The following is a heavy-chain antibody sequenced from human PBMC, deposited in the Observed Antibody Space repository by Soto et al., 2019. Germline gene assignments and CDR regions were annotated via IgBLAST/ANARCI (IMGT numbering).Heavy chain of an antibody. J-gene: IGHJ6*02. CDR3: AREDRDRETGLVPAAIDGMDV. CDR2: VIPIFGIP. V-gene: IGHV1-69*08. CDR1: GGTISRYS. Sequence: QVQLVQSGAEVKKPGSSVKVSCKASGGTISRYSITWVRQAPGHGLEWIGRVIPIFGIPTYAQKFQGRVTITADESTSIAYMELSSLRSDDTAVYYCAREDRDRETGLVPAAIDGMDVWGQGTTVTVSS. D-gene: IGHD2-2*01.